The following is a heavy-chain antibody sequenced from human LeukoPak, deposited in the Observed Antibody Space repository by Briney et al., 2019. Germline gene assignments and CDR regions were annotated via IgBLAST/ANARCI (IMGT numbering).Heavy chain of an antibody. D-gene: IGHD3-10*01. CDR3: ARLKTFYYGSGRGAFDY. V-gene: IGHV3-21*01. CDR1: GFTFSYYS. CDR2: ISSSSRYI. Sequence: PGGSLRLSCAASGFTFSYYSMNWVRQAPGKGLEWVSSISSSSRYIYYADSVKGRFTISRDNAKNSLYLQMNSLRAEDTAVYYCARLKTFYYGSGRGAFDYWGQGTLVTVSS. J-gene: IGHJ4*02.